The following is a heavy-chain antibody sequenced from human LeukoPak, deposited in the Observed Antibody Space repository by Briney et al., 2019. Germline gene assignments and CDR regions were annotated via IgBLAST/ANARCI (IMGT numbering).Heavy chain of an antibody. Sequence: GRSLRLCCAASGFTFSSYGMHWVRQAPGKGLVWVSRISSDGSSTSYADSVKGRFTISRDNAKNTLYLQMNSLRAEDTAVYYCARMAEYSTAGMRYWGQGTLVTVSS. V-gene: IGHV3-74*01. D-gene: IGHD6-6*01. CDR3: ARMAEYSTAGMRY. J-gene: IGHJ4*02. CDR2: ISSDGSST. CDR1: GFTFSSYG.